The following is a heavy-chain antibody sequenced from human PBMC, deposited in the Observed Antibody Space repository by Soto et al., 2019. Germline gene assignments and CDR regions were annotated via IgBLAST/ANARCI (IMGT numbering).Heavy chain of an antibody. Sequence: PSETLSLTCAVSRGSISSSNWWSGVRQPPGKGLEWIGEIYHSGSTNYNPSLKSRVTISVDKSKNQFSLKLSSVTAADTAVYYCATRTLLWFGELLYYYYYGMDVWGQGTTVTVSS. CDR3: ATRTLLWFGELLYYYYYGMDV. CDR2: IYHSGST. D-gene: IGHD3-10*01. V-gene: IGHV4-4*02. CDR1: RGSISSSNW. J-gene: IGHJ6*02.